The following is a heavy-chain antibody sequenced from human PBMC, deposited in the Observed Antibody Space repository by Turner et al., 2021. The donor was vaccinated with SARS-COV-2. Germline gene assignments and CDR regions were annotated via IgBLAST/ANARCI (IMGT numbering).Heavy chain of an antibody. CDR1: GGSISSSSYY. V-gene: IGHV4-39*01. CDR3: ARLMDTAMDYYGTDV. CDR2: IYYSGSA. D-gene: IGHD5-18*01. J-gene: IGHJ6*02. Sequence: LQLQESGSGLVKPSAHLSLTCTVSGGSISSSSYYWGWIRQPPVKGLEWIGNIYYSGSAYYNPSLKSRVTIAVDPSKNQCSLKLTSVTAADTAVYYCARLMDTAMDYYGTDVWCQGTTVTVSS.